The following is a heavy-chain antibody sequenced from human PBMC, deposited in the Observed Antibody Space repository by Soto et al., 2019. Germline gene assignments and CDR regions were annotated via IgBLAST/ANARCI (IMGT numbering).Heavy chain of an antibody. CDR2: INHSGST. V-gene: IGHV4-34*01. Sequence: SETLSLTCAVYGGSFSDYYWSWIRQPPGKGLEWIGEINHSGSTNYNPSLKSRVTISVDTSKNQFSLKLSSVTAADTAVYYCARAVMRDFGVVTSYYYYYGMDVWGQGTTVTVSS. J-gene: IGHJ6*02. D-gene: IGHD3-3*01. CDR1: GGSFSDYY. CDR3: ARAVMRDFGVVTSYYYYYGMDV.